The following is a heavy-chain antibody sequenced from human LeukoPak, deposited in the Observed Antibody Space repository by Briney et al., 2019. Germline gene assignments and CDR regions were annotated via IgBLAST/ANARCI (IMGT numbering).Heavy chain of an antibody. CDR3: VKGEAHDS. CDR2: IYSGGST. D-gene: IGHD3-10*01. V-gene: IGHV3-53*01. CDR1: DFTVSRNY. J-gene: IGHJ4*02. Sequence: GGSLRLSCAASDFTVSRNYMSWVRQAPGKGLEWVSVIYSGGSTKYADSVKGRFTISRDNAKNTVYLQMDSLRTEDTAVYYCVKGEAHDSWGQGTLITVSS.